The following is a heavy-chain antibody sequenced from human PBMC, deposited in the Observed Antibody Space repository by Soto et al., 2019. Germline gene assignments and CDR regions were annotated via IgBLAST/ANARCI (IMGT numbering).Heavy chain of an antibody. D-gene: IGHD2-8*01. J-gene: IGHJ4*02. CDR1: GFTFSSYA. Sequence: GGSLRLSCAASGFTFSSYAMSWVRQAPGKGLEWVSTITGRSEVTYYAASVKGRFTISRDNSKNSLYLQMNSLGADDTALYYCARSSATNGYRTPYCFDSWGQGTLVTVSS. CDR2: ITGRSEVT. V-gene: IGHV3-23*01. CDR3: ARSSATNGYRTPYCFDS.